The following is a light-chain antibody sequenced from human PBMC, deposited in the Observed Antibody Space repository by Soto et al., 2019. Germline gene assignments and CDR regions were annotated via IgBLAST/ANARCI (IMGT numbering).Light chain of an antibody. V-gene: IGKV1-27*01. CDR3: QKYNSAPWT. CDR2: VAS. Sequence: DIQMTQSPSSLSASVGDRVTITCRASQGISNYLAWYQQQPGKVPKLLIYVASTLQSGVPTRFSGSGSGTDFTLTSSSLQPEDVATYYCQKYNSAPWTFGQGTKVEIK. J-gene: IGKJ1*01. CDR1: QGISNY.